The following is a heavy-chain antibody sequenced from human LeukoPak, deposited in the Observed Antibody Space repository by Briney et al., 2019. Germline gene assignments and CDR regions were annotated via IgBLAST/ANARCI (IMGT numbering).Heavy chain of an antibody. D-gene: IGHD6-13*01. CDR1: GFTFSSYS. CDR3: AKDLGIAAAGTSNFDY. CDR2: ISWNSGSI. V-gene: IGHV3-9*01. J-gene: IGHJ4*02. Sequence: GGSLRLSCAASGFTFSSYSMNWVRQAPGKGLEWVSGISWNSGSIGYADSVKGRFTISRDNAKNSLYLQMNSLRAEDTALYYCAKDLGIAAAGTSNFDYWGQGTLVTVSS.